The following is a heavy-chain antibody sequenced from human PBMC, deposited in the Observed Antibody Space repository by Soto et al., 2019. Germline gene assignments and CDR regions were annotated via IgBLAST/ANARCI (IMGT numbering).Heavy chain of an antibody. D-gene: IGHD2-2*01. CDR3: ARHHRGSVASTLVSFDY. CDR2: IYYSGST. J-gene: IGHJ4*02. CDR1: GGSISSSSYY. Sequence: PSETLSLTCTVSGGSISSSSYYWGWIRQPPGKGLEWIGSIYYSGSTYYNPSLKSRVTISVDTSKNQFSLKLSSVTAADTAVYYFARHHRGSVASTLVSFDYWGQGTLVTVSS. V-gene: IGHV4-39*01.